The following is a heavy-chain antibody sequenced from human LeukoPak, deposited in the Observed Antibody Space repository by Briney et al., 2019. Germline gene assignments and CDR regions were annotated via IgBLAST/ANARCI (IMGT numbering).Heavy chain of an antibody. CDR3: ARGTKWEPDAFDI. CDR1: GGSISSGDYY. V-gene: IGHV4-30-4*08. CDR2: IYYSGST. J-gene: IGHJ3*02. Sequence: SETLSLTCTVSGGSISSGDYYWSWIRQPPGKGLEWIGYIYYSGSTYYNPSLKSRVTISVDTSKNQFSLKLSSVTAADTAVYYCARGTKWEPDAFDIWGQGTMVTVSS. D-gene: IGHD1-26*01.